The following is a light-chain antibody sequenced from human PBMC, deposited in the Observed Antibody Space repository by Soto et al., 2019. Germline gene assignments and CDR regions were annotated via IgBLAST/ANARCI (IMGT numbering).Light chain of an antibody. J-gene: IGLJ1*01. CDR2: EVS. Sequence: QSVLTQPASVSGSPGQSITISCTGTSSVVGGYDFVSWYQQHAGRAPKLLIYEVSRRPSGVSNRFSGSKSGNTASLTISGLQAEDEADYYCSSYRGYYTRVFGTGTKGTVL. CDR3: SSYRGYYTRV. V-gene: IGLV2-14*01. CDR1: SSVVGGYDF.